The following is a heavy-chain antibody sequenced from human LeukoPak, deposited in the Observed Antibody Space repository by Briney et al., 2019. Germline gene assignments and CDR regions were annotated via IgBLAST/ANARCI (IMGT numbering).Heavy chain of an antibody. CDR3: ARGGRYCSGGSCYWVH. CDR2: IIPIFGTA. CDR1: GGTFSSYA. Sequence: ASVKVSCKASGGTFSSYAISWVRQAPGQGLEWMGGIIPIFGTANYAQKFQGRVTITADKSTSTAYMELSSLRSEDTAVYYCARGGRYCSGGSCYWVHWGQGTLVTVSS. J-gene: IGHJ4*02. D-gene: IGHD2-15*01. V-gene: IGHV1-69*06.